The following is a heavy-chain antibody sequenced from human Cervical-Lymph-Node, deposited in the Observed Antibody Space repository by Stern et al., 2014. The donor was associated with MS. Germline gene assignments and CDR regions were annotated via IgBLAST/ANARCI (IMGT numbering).Heavy chain of an antibody. CDR3: AKWTAGRVAIVTIAEGSAALDL. D-gene: IGHD5-18*01. CDR2: ISYVGSDT. Sequence: MELVGSGGGVVQPGRSLRLSCAASGFTFSSNGMHWVRQAPGKGLEWVAIISYVGSDTDYADYGKGRLPISRDNSKNMTYMQSNSLRPEDTAVYYWAKWTAGRVAIVTIAEGSAALDLWGRGTMVTVSS. V-gene: IGHV3-30*18. J-gene: IGHJ3*01. CDR1: GFTFSSNG.